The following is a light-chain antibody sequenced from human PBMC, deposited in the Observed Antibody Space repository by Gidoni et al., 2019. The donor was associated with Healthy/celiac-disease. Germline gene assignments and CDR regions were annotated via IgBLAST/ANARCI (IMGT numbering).Light chain of an antibody. V-gene: IGKV1-33*01. Sequence: DIQMTQSPSSLSASVGDRVTITCQASQDISNYLNWYQQKPGKAPKLLIYDASNLETGVPSRFSGSGSGTDFTFTISSLQPEDIATYYCQQYDNLPGFXQXTKLXIK. CDR1: QDISNY. CDR2: DAS. CDR3: QQYDNLPG. J-gene: IGKJ2*03.